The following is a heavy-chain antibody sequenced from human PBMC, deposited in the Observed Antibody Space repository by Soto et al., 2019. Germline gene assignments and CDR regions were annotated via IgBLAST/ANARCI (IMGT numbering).Heavy chain of an antibody. V-gene: IGHV1-69*01. Sequence: QVQLVQSGAEVKKPGSSVKVSCKASGGTFSSYSINWVRQAPGQGLEWMGEIIPIFGTANYAQKFQGRVTITADESTSTAYMERSSLRAEDTAVYDCARDGGRHSGGIDYWGQGTLVTVSS. CDR3: ARDGGRHSGGIDY. CDR1: GGTFSSYS. CDR2: IIPIFGTA. D-gene: IGHD1-26*01. J-gene: IGHJ4*02.